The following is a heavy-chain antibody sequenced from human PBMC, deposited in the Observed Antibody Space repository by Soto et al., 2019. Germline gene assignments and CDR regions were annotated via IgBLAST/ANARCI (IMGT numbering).Heavy chain of an antibody. J-gene: IGHJ4*02. CDR2: ISYDGSNK. Sequence: GGSLRLFCAASGFTFNGYGMHWVRQAPGKGLEWVAVISYDGSNKYYADSVKGRFTISRDNSKDTLYLQMNSLRDEDTAVYHCAKDGSITVFGVVTLTLYFDYWGQGTPVTVSS. D-gene: IGHD3-3*01. V-gene: IGHV3-30*18. CDR3: AKDGSITVFGVVTLTLYFDY. CDR1: GFTFNGYG.